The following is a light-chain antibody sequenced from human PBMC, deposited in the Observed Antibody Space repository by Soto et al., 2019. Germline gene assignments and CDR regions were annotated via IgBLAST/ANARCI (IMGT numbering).Light chain of an antibody. CDR1: QSISSSF. V-gene: IGKV3-20*01. J-gene: IGKJ5*01. CDR2: GES. CDR3: QKYDNSPIT. Sequence: IVLTQSPGILSLSTGERASLSCGASQSISSSFLAWYQQKPGQAPRILIYGESSRATGIPDRFSGTGSETDLNLTISRLEPEDFAVYYCQKYDNSPITFGQGTRLDIK.